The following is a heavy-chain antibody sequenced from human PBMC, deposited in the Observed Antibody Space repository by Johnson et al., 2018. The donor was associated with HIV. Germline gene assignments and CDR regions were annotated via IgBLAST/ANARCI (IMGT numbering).Heavy chain of an antibody. CDR2: IYSGGST. J-gene: IGHJ3*02. D-gene: IGHD1-26*01. CDR3: AKDGGSYGGAFDI. CDR1: GFTFDNFA. Sequence: QMQLVESGGGVVQPGRSLRLSCAASGFTFDNFAMSWVRQAPGKGLEWVSVIYSGGSTYYTDSVKGRFTISRDNSKNTLDLQMNSLRAEDTAVYYCAKDGGSYGGAFDIWGQGTMVTVSS. V-gene: IGHV3-NL1*01.